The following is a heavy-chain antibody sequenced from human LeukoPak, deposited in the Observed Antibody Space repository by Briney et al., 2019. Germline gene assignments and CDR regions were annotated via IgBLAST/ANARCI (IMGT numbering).Heavy chain of an antibody. Sequence: GASVRVSCRTSGYNFIDYDVNWVRQAPGQGLEWMGWMNPASGNTGYSQRFQGRVNIVRDTSVATAYMELTSLTSEDTAVYFCARQRGGYCGIDSCSYYFDYWGQGTQVTVST. D-gene: IGHD2-2*01. CDR1: GYNFIDYD. V-gene: IGHV1-8*03. J-gene: IGHJ4*02. CDR3: ARQRGGYCGIDSCSYYFDY. CDR2: MNPASGNT.